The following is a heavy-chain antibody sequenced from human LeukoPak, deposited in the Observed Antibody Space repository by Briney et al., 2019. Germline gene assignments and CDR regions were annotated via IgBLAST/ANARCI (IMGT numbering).Heavy chain of an antibody. CDR1: GGSISSYY. CDR2: FYTSGST. Sequence: PSETLSLTCTVSGGSISSYYWSWIRQPAGKGLEWIGRFYTSGSTNYNPSLKSRVTMSVDTSKNQFSLKLSSVTAADTAVYYCARDRDHDSSGYYFCDYWGQGTLVTVSS. V-gene: IGHV4-4*07. CDR3: ARDRDHDSSGYYFCDY. D-gene: IGHD3-22*01. J-gene: IGHJ4*02.